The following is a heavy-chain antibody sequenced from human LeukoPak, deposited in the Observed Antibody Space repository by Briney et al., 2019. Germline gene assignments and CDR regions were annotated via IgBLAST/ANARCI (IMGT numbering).Heavy chain of an antibody. CDR2: ISWNSGSI. V-gene: IGHV3-9*01. Sequence: GRSLRLSCAASGFTFDDYAMHWVRQAPGKGLEWVSGISWNSGSIGYADSVKGRFTISRDNAKNSLYLQMNSLRAEDTALYYCAKDLGSDYDSSGYRPGFYYGMDVWGQGTTVTVSS. CDR1: GFTFDDYA. CDR3: AKDLGSDYDSSGYRPGFYYGMDV. J-gene: IGHJ6*02. D-gene: IGHD3-22*01.